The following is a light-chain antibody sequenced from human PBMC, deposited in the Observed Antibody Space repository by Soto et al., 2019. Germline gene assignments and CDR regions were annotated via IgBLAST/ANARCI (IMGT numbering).Light chain of an antibody. J-gene: IGLJ1*01. CDR3: SSYAGSNNFV. V-gene: IGLV2-8*01. Sequence: QSALAQPPSASGFPGQSVTISCTGTSSDVGYYDYVSWYQQHPDKAPKLVIYEVTKRPSGVPDRVSASKSGNTASLTVSGLRAEDEAEYYCSSYAGSNNFVFGSGTKVTVL. CDR1: SSDVGYYDY. CDR2: EVT.